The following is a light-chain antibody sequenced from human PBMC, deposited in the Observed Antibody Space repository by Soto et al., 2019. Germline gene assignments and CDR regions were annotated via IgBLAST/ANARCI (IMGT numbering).Light chain of an antibody. J-gene: IGLJ2*01. CDR3: ASFRSGTILV. CDR1: SSDVGGFNY. V-gene: IGLV2-14*01. Sequence: QSALTQPPSVSGSPGQSVTISCTGTSSDVGGFNYVSWYQHHPGKAPKLMIYEVNNRPSGVSRRFSGSKAGNTASLTISGLLDDDEADYFCASFRSGTILVFGSGTKLTVL. CDR2: EVN.